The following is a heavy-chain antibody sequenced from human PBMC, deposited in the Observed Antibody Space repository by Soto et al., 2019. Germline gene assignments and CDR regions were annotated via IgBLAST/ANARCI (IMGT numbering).Heavy chain of an antibody. Sequence: GASVKVSCKASGYTFTSYYMHWVRQAPGQGLEWMGIINPSGGSTSYAQKFQGRVTMTRDTSTSTVYMELSSLRSEDTAVYYFASTPLGYCSGGSCYSGAFDIWGQGTMVTVS. CDR1: GYTFTSYY. J-gene: IGHJ3*02. CDR2: INPSGGST. CDR3: ASTPLGYCSGGSCYSGAFDI. D-gene: IGHD2-15*01. V-gene: IGHV1-46*01.